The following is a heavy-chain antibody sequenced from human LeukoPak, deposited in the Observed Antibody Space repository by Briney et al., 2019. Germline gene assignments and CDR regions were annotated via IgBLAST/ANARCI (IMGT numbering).Heavy chain of an antibody. D-gene: IGHD2-21*02. CDR2: ISSSSSYI. CDR1: GFTFSSYS. J-gene: IGHJ4*02. V-gene: IGHV3-21*01. CDR3: ARDKLPGDPFDY. Sequence: GGSLRLSCAASGFTFSSYSMNWVRQAPGKGLEWGSSISSSSSYIYYADSVKGPFTISRDHGTNSLYLQMNSLRAEDTAVSYCARDKLPGDPFDYWGQGTLVTVSS.